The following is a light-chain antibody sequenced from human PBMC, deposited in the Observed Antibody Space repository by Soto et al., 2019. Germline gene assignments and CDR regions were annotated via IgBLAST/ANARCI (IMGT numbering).Light chain of an antibody. CDR3: QQALT. J-gene: IGKJ4*01. CDR2: GAS. CDR1: QTVSRYY. V-gene: IGKV3D-7*01. Sequence: VMTQSPATLSLSPGVRAILSCRASQTVSRYYLSWYQKKPGQPPRLLIYGASTRATGVPDRFSGSGSGADFTLTISSLQPEDFAVYYCQQALTFGGGTTVE.